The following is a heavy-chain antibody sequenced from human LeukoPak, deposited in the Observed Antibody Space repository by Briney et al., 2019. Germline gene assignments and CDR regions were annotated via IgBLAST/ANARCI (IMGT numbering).Heavy chain of an antibody. CDR2: INAGNGNT. V-gene: IGHV1-3*01. CDR1: GYTFTNYA. D-gene: IGHD5-18*01. Sequence: ASVKVSCKASGYTFTNYAMHWVRQAPGQRLEWMGWINAGNGNTQYSQKFQGRVTITRDTSASTAYMELNSLRSEDMAVYYCARDKTRGIQLWNEFDYWGQGSLVTVSS. J-gene: IGHJ4*02. CDR3: ARDKTRGIQLWNEFDY.